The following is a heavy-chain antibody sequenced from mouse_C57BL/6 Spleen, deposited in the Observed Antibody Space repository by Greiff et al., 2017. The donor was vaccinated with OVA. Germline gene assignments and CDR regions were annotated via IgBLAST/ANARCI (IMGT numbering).Heavy chain of an antibody. CDR1: GYTFTDYY. CDR3: ARGTTVVAKYYFDY. CDR2: INPNNGGT. Sequence: VQLQQSGPELVKPGASVKISCKASGYTFTDYYMNWVKQSHGKSLEWIGDINPNNGGTSYNQKFKGKATLTVDKSSSTAYMELRSLTSEDSAVYYCARGTTVVAKYYFDYWGQGTTLTVSS. V-gene: IGHV1-26*01. D-gene: IGHD1-1*01. J-gene: IGHJ2*01.